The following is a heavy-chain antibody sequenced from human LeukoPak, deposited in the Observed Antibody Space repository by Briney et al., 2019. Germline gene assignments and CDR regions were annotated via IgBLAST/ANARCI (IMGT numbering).Heavy chain of an antibody. CDR1: GYTFTSYY. CDR3: ARGSTSEYYDILTGEAFDY. J-gene: IGHJ4*02. Sequence: ASVKVSCKASGYTFTSYYMHWVRQAPGQGLEWMGIINPSGGSTSYAQKFQGRVTMTRDTSTSTVYMELSSLRSEDTAVYYCARGSTSEYYDILTGEAFDYWGQGTLVTVSS. V-gene: IGHV1-46*01. D-gene: IGHD3-9*01. CDR2: INPSGGST.